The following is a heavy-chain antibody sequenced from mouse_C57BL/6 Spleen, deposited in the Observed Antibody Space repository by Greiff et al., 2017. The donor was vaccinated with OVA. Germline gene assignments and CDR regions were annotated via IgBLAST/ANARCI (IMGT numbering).Heavy chain of an antibody. D-gene: IGHD2-4*01. V-gene: IGHV1-52*01. CDR2: IDPSDSET. J-gene: IGHJ4*01. CDR1: GYTFTSYW. Sequence: QVQLQQPGAELVRPGSSVKLSCKASGYTFTSYWMHWVKQRPIQGLEWIGNIDPSDSETHYNQKFKDKATLTVDKSSSTAYMQLSSLTSEDSAVYYCARCDYDEDYAMDYWGQGTSVTVSS. CDR3: ARCDYDEDYAMDY.